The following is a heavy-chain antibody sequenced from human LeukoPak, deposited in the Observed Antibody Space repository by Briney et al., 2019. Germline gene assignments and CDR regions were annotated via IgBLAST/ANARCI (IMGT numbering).Heavy chain of an antibody. CDR1: GGSFSGYY. D-gene: IGHD6-6*01. V-gene: IGHV4-34*01. Sequence: SETLSLTCAVYGGSFSGYYWSWIRQPPGKGLEWIGEINHSGSTNYSPSLKSRVTISVDTSKNQFSLKLSSVTAADTAVYYCARHGYSSIAASRSRVSRGPFDYWGQGTLVTVSS. J-gene: IGHJ4*02. CDR2: INHSGST. CDR3: ARHGYSSIAASRSRVSRGPFDY.